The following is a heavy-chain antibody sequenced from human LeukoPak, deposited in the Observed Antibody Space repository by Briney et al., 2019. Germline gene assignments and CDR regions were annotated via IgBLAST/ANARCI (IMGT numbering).Heavy chain of an antibody. D-gene: IGHD6-19*01. J-gene: IGHJ4*02. Sequence: QPGGSLRLSCAASGFTFSSYAMSWVRQAPGKGLEWVANIKQDGSEKYYLDSLKGRFTISRDNAKNSLYLQMNSLTAEDTAIYYCARSLRVAVAASYWGQGTLVTVSS. CDR1: GFTFSSYA. V-gene: IGHV3-7*01. CDR3: ARSLRVAVAASY. CDR2: IKQDGSEK.